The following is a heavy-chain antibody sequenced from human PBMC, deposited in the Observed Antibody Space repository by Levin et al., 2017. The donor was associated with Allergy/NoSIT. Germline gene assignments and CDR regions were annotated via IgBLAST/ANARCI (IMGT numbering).Heavy chain of an antibody. V-gene: IGHV3-49*03. CDR2: LRSNRHGGTS. J-gene: IGHJ5*02. D-gene: IGHD6-6*01. CDR3: ARDIAARHWFDP. Sequence: GGSLRLSCSASGFTFGDYAMSWFRQAPGKGLEWVAFLRSNRHGGTSEYAASVRGRFIISRDDSKSIAYLQMNSLKIEDTAVYYCARDIAARHWFDPWGQGTLVTVSS. CDR1: GFTFGDYA.